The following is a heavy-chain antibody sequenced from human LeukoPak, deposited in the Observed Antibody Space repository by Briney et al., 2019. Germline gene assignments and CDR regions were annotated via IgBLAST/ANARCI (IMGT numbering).Heavy chain of an antibody. J-gene: IGHJ6*03. CDR2: VTWDGGST. CDR3: VKTTTTSDYYYMDV. CDR1: GFTFDDYA. Sequence: GGSLRLSCAASGFTFDDYAMHWVRQAPGKGLECVSLVTWDGGSTYYADTVKGRFTISRDNTKNSLYLQMNSLRPEDTGLYYCVKTTTTSDYYYMDVWGTGTTVIVSS. V-gene: IGHV3-43D*04. D-gene: IGHD1-26*01.